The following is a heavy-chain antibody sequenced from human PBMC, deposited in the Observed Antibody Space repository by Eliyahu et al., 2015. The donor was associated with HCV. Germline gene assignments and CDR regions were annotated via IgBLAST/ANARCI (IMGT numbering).Heavy chain of an antibody. V-gene: IGHV3-30-3*01. CDR1: GFTFSSYA. J-gene: IGHJ1*01. D-gene: IGHD6-19*01. CDR3: ARSGGAVALHH. Sequence: QVQLVESGGGVVQPGRSLRLSCAASGFTFSSYAMHWARQAPGKGLEWVAVISYDGSNKYYADSVKGRFTISRDNSMDTLYLQMNSLRAEDTAVYYGARSGGAVALHHWGQGTLVTVSS. CDR2: ISYDGSNK.